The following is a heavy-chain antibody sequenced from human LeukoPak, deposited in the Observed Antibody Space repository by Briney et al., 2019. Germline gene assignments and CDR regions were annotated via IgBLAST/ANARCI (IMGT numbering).Heavy chain of an antibody. CDR1: GFTFSSYA. D-gene: IGHD4-17*01. CDR3: AKVGTTVPHYFDC. Sequence: QPGGSLRLSCAASGFTFSSYAMSWVRQAPGKGLEWVSGISDSGGSTYYADSVKGRFTISRDNSKNTLYLQMNGLRAEDTAVYYCAKVGTTVPHYFDCWGQGTLVTVSS. J-gene: IGHJ4*02. CDR2: ISDSGGST. V-gene: IGHV3-23*01.